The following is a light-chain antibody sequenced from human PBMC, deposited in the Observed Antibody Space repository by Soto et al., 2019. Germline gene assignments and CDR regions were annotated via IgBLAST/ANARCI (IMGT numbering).Light chain of an antibody. J-gene: IGKJ2*01. CDR3: QLYGSSPPRYT. CDR1: QTVSKY. Sequence: EIVLAQAPTTLSFSPGERATLSCRASQTVSKYLAWYQQKRGQAPRLLIYAASARATGIPDRFSGSGSGTDFTLTISRLEPEDFAVYFCQLYGSSPPRYTFAQGTKVDIK. CDR2: AAS. V-gene: IGKV3-20*01.